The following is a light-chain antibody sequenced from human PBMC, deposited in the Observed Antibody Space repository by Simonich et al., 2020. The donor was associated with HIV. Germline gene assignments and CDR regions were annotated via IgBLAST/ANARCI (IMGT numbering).Light chain of an antibody. Sequence: QSVLTQPPSVSGAPGQRVTISCTGSSSNIGAGYDVHWYQQLPGTAPKLLIYGNTNRPSGVPDRFSGSKSGTSASLAITGLQADDDADYYCQSSDSSLSGSVFGGGTKLTVL. J-gene: IGLJ3*02. CDR1: SSNIGAGYD. CDR2: GNT. CDR3: QSSDSSLSGSV. V-gene: IGLV1-40*01.